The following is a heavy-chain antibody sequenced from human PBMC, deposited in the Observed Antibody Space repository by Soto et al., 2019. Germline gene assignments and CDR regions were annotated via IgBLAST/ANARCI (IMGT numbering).Heavy chain of an antibody. Sequence: QVQLVESGGGVVQPGRSLRLSCAASGFTFSSYGMHWVRQAPGKGLEWVAVIWYDGSNKYYADSVKGRFTISRDNSKNTLYLQMNSLRAEDTAVYYCARDNGDYGFDYWGQGTLVTVSS. J-gene: IGHJ4*02. CDR1: GFTFSSYG. D-gene: IGHD4-17*01. CDR2: IWYDGSNK. CDR3: ARDNGDYGFDY. V-gene: IGHV3-33*01.